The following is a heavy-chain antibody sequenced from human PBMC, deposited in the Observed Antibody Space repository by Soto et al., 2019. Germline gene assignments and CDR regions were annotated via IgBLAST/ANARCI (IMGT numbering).Heavy chain of an antibody. J-gene: IGHJ4*02. CDR2: MNPDGSAI. CDR3: ADGGEWSFNFVY. V-gene: IGHV3-74*01. CDR1: GFTFSSSW. D-gene: IGHD3-3*01. Sequence: GSLRLSCVVSGFTFSSSWMHWVRQGPGKGLVWVSRMNPDGSAINYADSVKGRSTTSRDNAKNILYLQMNNLRAEDTAVYYCADGGEWSFNFVYWGQGTQVTVSS.